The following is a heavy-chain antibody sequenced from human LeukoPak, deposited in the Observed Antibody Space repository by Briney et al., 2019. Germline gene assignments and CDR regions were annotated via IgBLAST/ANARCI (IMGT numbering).Heavy chain of an antibody. CDR2: ISNGGDRA. Sequence: PGGSLRLSCAASGFTFTNLDMVWVRQAPGKGLEWVSGISNGGDRAYYADSVKGRFTISRDNSKSALFLQMKSLRVDDTAIYYCAKDAPRTSGWFFLEYWGQGILVTVSS. CDR1: GFTFTNLD. CDR3: AKDAPRTSGWFFLEY. D-gene: IGHD6-19*01. V-gene: IGHV3-23*01. J-gene: IGHJ4*02.